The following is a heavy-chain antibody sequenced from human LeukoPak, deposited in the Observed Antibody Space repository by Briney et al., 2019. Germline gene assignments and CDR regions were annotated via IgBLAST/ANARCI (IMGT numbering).Heavy chain of an antibody. CDR1: GFTFSNYA. CDR2: ISYDGSNK. J-gene: IGHJ4*02. V-gene: IGHV3-30*04. CDR3: AKDSPEYYFDY. Sequence: PGTSLRLSCAASGFTFSNYAIHWVRQPPGKGLEWMAVISYDGSNKYYADSVKGRFGRFTISRDNSKNTVYLQMNSLRAEDTAVYYCAKDSPEYYFDYWGQGTLVTVSS.